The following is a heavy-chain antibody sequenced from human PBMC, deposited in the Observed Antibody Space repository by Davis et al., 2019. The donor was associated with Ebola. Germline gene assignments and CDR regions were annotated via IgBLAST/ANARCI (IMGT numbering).Heavy chain of an antibody. CDR2: INAGNGNT. D-gene: IGHD6-6*01. V-gene: IGHV1-3*01. CDR1: GYTFTSYA. CDR3: ARVVGSSGFDP. J-gene: IGHJ5*02. Sequence: ASVKVSCKASGYTFTSYAMHWVRQAPGQRLEWMGWINAGNGNTKYSQKFQGRVTMTRNTSISTAYMELSSLRSEDTAVYYCARVVGSSGFDPWGQGTLVTVSS.